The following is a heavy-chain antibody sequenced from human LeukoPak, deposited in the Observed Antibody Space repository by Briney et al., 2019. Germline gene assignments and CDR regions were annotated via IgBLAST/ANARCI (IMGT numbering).Heavy chain of an antibody. V-gene: IGHV3-30*03. CDR2: ISYHGSNK. Sequence: GGSLRLSCAASGFTFTSHGIPWVRQAPGKGLEWVAVISYHGSNKYYADSVKGRFTISRDNAKNSLYLQMNSLRAEDTAVYYCARVSHSSGWPDYWGQGTLVTVSS. J-gene: IGHJ4*02. CDR1: GFTFTSHG. CDR3: ARVSHSSGWPDY. D-gene: IGHD6-19*01.